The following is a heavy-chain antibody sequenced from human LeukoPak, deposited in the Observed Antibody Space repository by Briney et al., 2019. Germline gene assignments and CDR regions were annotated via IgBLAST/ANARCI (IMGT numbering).Heavy chain of an antibody. Sequence: TLRLSSAPSGFTSSRDWMSWVRQAPGQGREWVANIEQDGSEKSSAATVTGRFSTSRDNAKGSLYLQMSSLRAEDTAVYYCAREPPGHCSSTNCPDRYFDYWGQGTLVTVFS. D-gene: IGHD2-2*01. CDR3: AREPPGHCSSTNCPDRYFDY. CDR2: IEQDGSEK. J-gene: IGHJ4*02. CDR1: GFTSSRDW. V-gene: IGHV3-7*01.